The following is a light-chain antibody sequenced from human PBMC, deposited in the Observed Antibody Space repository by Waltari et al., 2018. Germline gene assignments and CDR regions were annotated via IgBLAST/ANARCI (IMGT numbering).Light chain of an antibody. Sequence: YQQNQGKTPPLMIFYVRKRPSGVSSRFFVSKSGNTTSLTISGLQAEDEADYYCSSYTSSSTWVFGGGTKLTVL. V-gene: IGLV2-14*04. CDR3: SSYTSSSTWV. J-gene: IGLJ3*02. CDR2: YVR.